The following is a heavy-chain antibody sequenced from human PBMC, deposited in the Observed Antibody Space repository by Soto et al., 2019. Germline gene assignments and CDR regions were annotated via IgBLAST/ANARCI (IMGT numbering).Heavy chain of an antibody. V-gene: IGHV4-31*03. D-gene: IGHD4-4*01. CDR1: GGSISSGGYY. J-gene: IGHJ4*02. Sequence: QVQLQESGPGLVKPSQTLSLTCTVSGGSISSGGYYWSWIRQHPGKGLEWIGYIDYSGSTYYNPSLKSRVTKSVETSKSHFALKLSSVTAADTAVYYCARVGLGGNYASVGYWGQGTLVTVSS. CDR3: ARVGLGGNYASVGY. CDR2: IDYSGST.